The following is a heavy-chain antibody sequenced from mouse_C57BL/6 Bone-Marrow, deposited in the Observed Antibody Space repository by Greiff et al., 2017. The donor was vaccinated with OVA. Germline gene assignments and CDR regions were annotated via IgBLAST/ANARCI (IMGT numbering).Heavy chain of an antibody. V-gene: IGHV1-50*01. D-gene: IGHD1-1*01. CDR1: GYTFTSYW. J-gene: IGHJ3*01. CDR3: ARVGDCGSRFAY. Sequence: QVQLQQSGAELVKPGASVKLSCKASGYTFTSYWMKWVKQRPGQGLEWIGEIDPSDSYTNYNQKFKGKATLTVDKSSSTAYMQLRSLTSEDSAVYYCARVGDCGSRFAYWGQGTLVTVAA. CDR2: IDPSDSYT.